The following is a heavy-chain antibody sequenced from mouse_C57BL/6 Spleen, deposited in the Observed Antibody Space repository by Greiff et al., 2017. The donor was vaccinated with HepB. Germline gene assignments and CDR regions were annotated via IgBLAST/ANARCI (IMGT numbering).Heavy chain of an antibody. D-gene: IGHD2-10*02. CDR2: IDPSDSYT. CDR3: ARSGYGNSWFAY. Sequence: VQLQQPGAELVRPGTSVKLSCKASGYTFTSYWMHWVKQRPGQGLEWIGVIDPSDSYTNYNQKFKGKATLTVDTSSSTAYMQLSSLTSEDSAVYYCARSGYGNSWFAYWGQGTLVTVSA. J-gene: IGHJ3*01. CDR1: GYTFTSYW. V-gene: IGHV1-59*01.